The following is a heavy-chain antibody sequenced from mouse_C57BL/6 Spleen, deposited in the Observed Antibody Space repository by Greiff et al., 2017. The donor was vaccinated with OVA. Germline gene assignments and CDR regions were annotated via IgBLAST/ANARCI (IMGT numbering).Heavy chain of an antibody. CDR2: IYPGDGDT. CDR3: ARSGYYGSSYSFDY. D-gene: IGHD1-1*01. V-gene: IGHV1-80*01. Sequence: QVQLQQSGAELVKPGASVKISCKASGYAFSSYWMNWVKQRPGKGLEWIGQIYPGDGDTNYNGKFKGKATLTADKSSSTAYMQLSSLTSEDSAVYFCARSGYYGSSYSFDYWGQGTTLTVSS. CDR1: GYAFSSYW. J-gene: IGHJ2*01.